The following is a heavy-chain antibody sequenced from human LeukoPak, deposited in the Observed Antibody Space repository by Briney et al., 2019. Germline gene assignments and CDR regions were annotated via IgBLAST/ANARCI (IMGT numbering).Heavy chain of an antibody. CDR1: GYTFTGYY. CDR3: ARGSSGXXXPFDY. J-gene: IGHJ4*02. V-gene: IGHV1-2*02. Sequence: ASVKVSCKASGYTFTGYYMHWVRQAPGQGLEWMGWINPNSGGTNYAQKFQGRVTMTRDTSISTAYMELSRLRSDDTAVYYCARGSSGXXXPFDYWGQGTLVTVSS. CDR2: INPNSGGT. D-gene: IGHD6-19*01.